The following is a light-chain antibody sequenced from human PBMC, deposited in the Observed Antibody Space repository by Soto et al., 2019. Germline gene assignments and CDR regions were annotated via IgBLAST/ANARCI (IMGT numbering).Light chain of an antibody. CDR3: QQRSNWPPIT. CDR1: QSVKTF. Sequence: EIVFTQSPATLSLSQVERATLSFMASQSVKTFLVWYQQRPGQPPRLLIHDASHRAAGIPARFSGSGFGTDFTLTIRSLEPEDAAVYYCQQRSNWPPITFGQGTRREIK. CDR2: DAS. J-gene: IGKJ5*01. V-gene: IGKV3-11*01.